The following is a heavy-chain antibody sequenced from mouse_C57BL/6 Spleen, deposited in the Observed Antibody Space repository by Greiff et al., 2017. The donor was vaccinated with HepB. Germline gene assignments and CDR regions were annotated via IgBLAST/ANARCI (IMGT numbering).Heavy chain of an antibody. J-gene: IGHJ1*03. CDR1: GYTFTSYW. V-gene: IGHV1-53*01. CDR2: INPSNGGT. D-gene: IGHD2-13*01. Sequence: QVHVKQPGTELVKPGASVKLSCKASGYTFTSYWMHWVKQRPGQGLEWIGNINPSNGGTNYNEKFKSKATLTVDKSSSTAYMQLSSLTSEDSAVYYCARFGDYSGYFDVWGTGTTVTVSS. CDR3: ARFGDYSGYFDV.